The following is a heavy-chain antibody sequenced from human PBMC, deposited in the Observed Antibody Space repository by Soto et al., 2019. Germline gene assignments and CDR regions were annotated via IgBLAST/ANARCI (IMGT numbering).Heavy chain of an antibody. Sequence: SETLSLTCTVSGGSISTYYWSWIRQPPGKGLEWIGYIYYSGSTNYNPSLRSRVTISADTSKDQFSLKLRSVTAADTAVYYCARGPRHDILTGYSYYFDYWGQGTHVTVSS. CDR1: GGSISTYY. D-gene: IGHD3-9*01. CDR3: ARGPRHDILTGYSYYFDY. V-gene: IGHV4-59*01. CDR2: IYYSGST. J-gene: IGHJ4*02.